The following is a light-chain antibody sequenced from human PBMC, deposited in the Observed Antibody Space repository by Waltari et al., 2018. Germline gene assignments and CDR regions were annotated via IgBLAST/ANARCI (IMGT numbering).Light chain of an antibody. CDR2: NNY. CDR3: VTWDDSLNGWV. J-gene: IGLJ3*02. V-gene: IGLV1-44*01. Sequence: QSVVTQSPSASGAPGQRVTISCSGRHPDIGSNTVDWYQQLPGTAPQLLIFNNYPRPSGVPDRFSASKSGTSASLAISGLQSEDEAEYYCVTWDDSLNGWVFGGGTKLAVV. CDR1: HPDIGSNT.